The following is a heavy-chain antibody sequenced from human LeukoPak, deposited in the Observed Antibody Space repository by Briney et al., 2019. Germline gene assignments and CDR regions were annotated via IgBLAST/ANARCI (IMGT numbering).Heavy chain of an antibody. J-gene: IGHJ3*02. CDR1: GFTFSSYA. V-gene: IGHV3-23*01. CDR3: ARWGLSSVAARYDAFDI. Sequence: GGSLRLSCAASGFTFSSYAMSWVRQAPGKGLEWVSGISGTGGSVYFADSVKGRFTISRDNSKNTLFVQMNSLRAEDTAVYYCARWGLSSVAARYDAFDIWGQGTMVTVSS. D-gene: IGHD6-6*01. CDR2: ISGTGGSV.